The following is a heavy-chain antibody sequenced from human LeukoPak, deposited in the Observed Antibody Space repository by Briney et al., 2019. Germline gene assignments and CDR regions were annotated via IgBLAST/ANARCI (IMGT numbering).Heavy chain of an antibody. CDR1: GFTFSSYA. V-gene: IGHV3-30*04. D-gene: IGHD3-10*01. Sequence: GRSLRLSCAASGFTFSSYAMHWVRQAPGKGLEWVAVISYDGSNKYYADSVKGRFTISRDNSKNTLYLQMNSLRAEDTAVYYCARLPLHMVRGVIHFDYWGQGTLVTVSS. CDR2: ISYDGSNK. CDR3: ARLPLHMVRGVIHFDY. J-gene: IGHJ4*02.